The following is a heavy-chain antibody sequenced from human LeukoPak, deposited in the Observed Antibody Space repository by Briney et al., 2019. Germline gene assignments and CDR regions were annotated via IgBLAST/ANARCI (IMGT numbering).Heavy chain of an antibody. D-gene: IGHD3-22*01. CDR3: ARDGRYYDSSGYYHDG. V-gene: IGHV3-21*01. Sequence: GGSLRLSCAASGFTFSSYSMNWVRQAPGKGLEWVSSISSSSSYIYYADSVKGRFTISRDNAKNSLYLQMNSLRAEDTAVYYCARDGRYYDSSGYYHDGWGQGTLVTVSS. CDR2: ISSSSSYI. CDR1: GFTFSSYS. J-gene: IGHJ4*02.